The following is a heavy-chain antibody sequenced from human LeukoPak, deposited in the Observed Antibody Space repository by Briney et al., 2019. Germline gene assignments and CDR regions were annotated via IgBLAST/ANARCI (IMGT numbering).Heavy chain of an antibody. CDR2: ISGSGGST. CDR1: GFTFSSYA. D-gene: IGHD2/OR15-2a*01. CDR3: AKDQSALISYFDY. J-gene: IGHJ4*02. Sequence: PGGSLRLSCAASGFTFSSYAMSWVRQAPGKGLEWVSAISGSGGSTYYADSVKGWFTISRDNSKNTLYLQMNSLRAEDTAVYYCAKDQSALISYFDYWGQGTLVTVSS. V-gene: IGHV3-23*01.